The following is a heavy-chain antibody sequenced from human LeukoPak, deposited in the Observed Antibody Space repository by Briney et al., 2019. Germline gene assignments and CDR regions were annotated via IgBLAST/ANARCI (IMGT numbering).Heavy chain of an antibody. Sequence: ASVKVSCKASGYTFTGYYMHWVRQAPGQGLEWMGWINPNSGGTNYAQEFQGRVTMTRDTSISTAYMELSRLRSDDTAVYYCARDRATIFGVVIRGHDAFDIWGQGTMVSVSS. CDR1: GYTFTGYY. D-gene: IGHD3-3*01. CDR2: INPNSGGT. V-gene: IGHV1-2*02. J-gene: IGHJ3*02. CDR3: ARDRATIFGVVIRGHDAFDI.